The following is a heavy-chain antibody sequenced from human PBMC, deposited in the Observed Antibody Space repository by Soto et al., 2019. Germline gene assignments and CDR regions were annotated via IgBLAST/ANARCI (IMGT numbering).Heavy chain of an antibody. Sequence: EVQLLESGGGLVQPGGSLRLSCAASGFTFSSYAMSWVRQAPGKGLEWVSAISGSGGSTYYADSVKGRFTISRDNSKNAPYLQMNSLRAEDTAVYYCAQDHGYYGSGRDAFDIWGQGTMVTVSS. V-gene: IGHV3-23*01. CDR3: AQDHGYYGSGRDAFDI. J-gene: IGHJ3*02. CDR2: ISGSGGST. D-gene: IGHD3-10*01. CDR1: GFTFSSYA.